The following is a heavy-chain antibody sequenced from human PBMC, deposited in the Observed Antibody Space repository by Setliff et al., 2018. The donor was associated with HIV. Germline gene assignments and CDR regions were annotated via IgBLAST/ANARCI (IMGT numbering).Heavy chain of an antibody. CDR1: GFTFSNFG. CDR2: IDPSGGGT. CDR3: ARVDYHDYNGYIDP. V-gene: IGHV3-23*01. J-gene: IGHJ5*02. Sequence: PGGSLRLSCVASGFTFSNFGMSWVRQAPGKGLEWVSGIDPSGGGTSYADSVKGRFTISRDNSKNTLHLQMNSLRAEDTAVYYCARVDYHDYNGYIDPWGQGTLVTVSS. D-gene: IGHD3-22*01.